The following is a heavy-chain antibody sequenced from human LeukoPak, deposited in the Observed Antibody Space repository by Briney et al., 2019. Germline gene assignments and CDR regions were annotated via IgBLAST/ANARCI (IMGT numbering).Heavy chain of an antibody. V-gene: IGHV3-23*01. J-gene: IGHJ4*02. CDR1: GFTFSSHG. CDR3: AKAPVTTCRGAFCYPFDY. D-gene: IGHD2-15*01. CDR2: ITSGTRT. Sequence: GGSLRLSCVASGFTFSSHGMNWVRQAPGKGLEWVSGITSGTRTYYADSVKGRFAISRDNSKNTMYLQMNRLRPEDAAVYYCAKAPVTTCRGAFCYPFDYWGLGTLVTVSS.